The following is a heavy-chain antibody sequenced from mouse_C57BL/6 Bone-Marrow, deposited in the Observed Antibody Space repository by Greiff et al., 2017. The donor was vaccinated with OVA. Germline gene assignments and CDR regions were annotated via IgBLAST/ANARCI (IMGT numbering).Heavy chain of an antibody. CDR1: GYSFTGYY. D-gene: IGHD3-2*02. Sequence: EVQLQQSGPELVKPGASVKISCKASGYSFTGYYMNWVKQSPEKSLEWIGEINPSTGGTTYNQKFKAKATLTVDKSSSTAYMQLKSLTSEDSAVYYCARLQLRVLFAYGGRGTLVTVSA. CDR3: ARLQLRVLFAY. CDR2: INPSTGGT. V-gene: IGHV1-42*01. J-gene: IGHJ3*01.